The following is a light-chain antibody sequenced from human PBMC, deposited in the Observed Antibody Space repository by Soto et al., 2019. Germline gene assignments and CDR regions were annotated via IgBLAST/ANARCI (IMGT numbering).Light chain of an antibody. V-gene: IGKV1-5*03. CDR1: QSISTN. CDR2: KAS. CDR3: QHYNEYPLT. Sequence: DLAMTQSPFTLSASVGDRVTITCRASQSISTNLAWYQQKPGKTPNLLIYKASTLQSGVPSRFSGSGFGTEFTLTVNSLQPDDFATYFCQHYNEYPLTFGGGTKVEIK. J-gene: IGKJ4*01.